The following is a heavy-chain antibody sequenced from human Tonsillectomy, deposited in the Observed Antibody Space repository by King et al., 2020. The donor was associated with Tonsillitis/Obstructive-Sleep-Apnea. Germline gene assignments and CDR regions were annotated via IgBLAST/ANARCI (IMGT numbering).Heavy chain of an antibody. Sequence: PLQESGPGLVKPSETLSLTCTVSGGSISSYYWSWIRQPPGKGLEWIGYIYYSGSTNYNPSLKSRVTISVDTSKNQFSLKLSSVTAADTAVYYCASVRSGLDYWGQGTLVTVSS. D-gene: IGHD3-10*01. CDR3: ASVRSGLDY. J-gene: IGHJ4*02. V-gene: IGHV4-59*01. CDR2: IYYSGST. CDR1: GGSISSYY.